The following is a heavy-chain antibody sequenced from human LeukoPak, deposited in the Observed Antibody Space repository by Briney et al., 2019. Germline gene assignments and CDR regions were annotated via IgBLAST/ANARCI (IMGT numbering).Heavy chain of an antibody. CDR2: IYYSGST. Sequence: SETLSLTCTVSGGSISSGGYYWSWIRQHPGKGLEWIGYIYYSGSTYYNPSLKSRVTISVDTSKNQFSLKLSSVTAADTAVYYCARDGALYSSGWYGNFDYWGQGTLVTVSS. CDR3: ARDGALYSSGWYGNFDY. D-gene: IGHD6-19*01. J-gene: IGHJ4*02. V-gene: IGHV4-31*03. CDR1: GGSISSGGYY.